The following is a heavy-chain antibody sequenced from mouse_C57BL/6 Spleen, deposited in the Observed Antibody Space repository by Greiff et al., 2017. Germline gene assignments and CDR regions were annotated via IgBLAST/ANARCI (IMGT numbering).Heavy chain of an antibody. V-gene: IGHV1-52*01. CDR1: GYTFTSYW. CDR2: IDPSDSET. CDR3: ARPIYYGSSPYAMDY. Sequence: VQLQQPGAELVRPGSSVKLSCKASGYTFTSYWMHWVKQRPIQGLEWIGNIDPSDSETHYNQKFKDKATLTVDKSSSTAYMQLSSLTSEDSAVYYCARPIYYGSSPYAMDYWGQGTSATVSS. D-gene: IGHD1-1*01. J-gene: IGHJ4*01.